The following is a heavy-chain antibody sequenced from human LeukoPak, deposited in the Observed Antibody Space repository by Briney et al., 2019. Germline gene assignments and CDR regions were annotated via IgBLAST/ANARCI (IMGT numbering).Heavy chain of an antibody. CDR2: INPNSGGT. CDR3: APIHSWVGDNAFDI. V-gene: IGHV1-2*02. Sequence: ASVKVSCKASGYTFTGYYMHWVRQAPGQGLEWMGWINPNSGGTNYAQKFQGRVTMTRDTSISTAYMEPSRLRSDDTAVYYCAPIHSWVGDNAFDIWGQGTMVTVSS. J-gene: IGHJ3*02. D-gene: IGHD3-16*01. CDR1: GYTFTGYY.